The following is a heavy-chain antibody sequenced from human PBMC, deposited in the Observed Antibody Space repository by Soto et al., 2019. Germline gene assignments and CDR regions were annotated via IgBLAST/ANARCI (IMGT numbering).Heavy chain of an antibody. CDR1: GFTFSDHY. CDR3: ARVPLWFGGEHFDY. Sequence: GGSLRLSCAASGFTFSDHYMDWVRQAPGKGLEWVGRTRNKANSYTTEYAASVKGRFTISRDDSKNSLYLQMNSLKTEDTAVYYCARVPLWFGGEHFDYWGQGTLVTVSS. CDR2: TRNKANSYTT. J-gene: IGHJ4*02. V-gene: IGHV3-72*01. D-gene: IGHD3-10*01.